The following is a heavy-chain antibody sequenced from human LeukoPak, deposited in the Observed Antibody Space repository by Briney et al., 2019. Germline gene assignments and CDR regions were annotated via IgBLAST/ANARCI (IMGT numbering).Heavy chain of an antibody. CDR2: IIPIFGTA. CDR3: ARARRIAARLAFDY. Sequence: ASVKVSCKASGCTFSSYAISWVRQAPGQGLEWMGGIIPIFGTANYAQKFQGRVTITTDESTSTAYMELSSLRSEDTAVYYCARARRIAARLAFDYWGQGTLVTVSS. D-gene: IGHD6-6*01. CDR1: GCTFSSYA. V-gene: IGHV1-69*05. J-gene: IGHJ4*02.